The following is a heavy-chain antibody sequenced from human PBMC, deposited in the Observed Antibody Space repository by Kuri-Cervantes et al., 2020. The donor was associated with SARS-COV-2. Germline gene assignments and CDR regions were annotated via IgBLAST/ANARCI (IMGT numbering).Heavy chain of an antibody. Sequence: SETLSLTCTVSGGSISSSSYYWGWIRQPPGKGLEWIGSIYYSGSTYYNPSLKSRVTISVDTSKNQFSLKLSSVTAADTAVYYCARERRVLITPRTIDYWGQGTLVTVSS. V-gene: IGHV4-39*02. J-gene: IGHJ4*01. CDR2: IYYSGST. CDR1: GGSISSSSYY. D-gene: IGHD2-8*01. CDR3: ARERRVLITPRTIDY.